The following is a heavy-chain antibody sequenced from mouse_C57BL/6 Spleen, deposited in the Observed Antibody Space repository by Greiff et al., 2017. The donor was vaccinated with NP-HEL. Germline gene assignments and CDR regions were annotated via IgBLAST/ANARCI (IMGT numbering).Heavy chain of an antibody. J-gene: IGHJ4*01. Sequence: EVNLVESGGGLVKPGGSLKLSCAASGFTFSDYGMHWVRQAPEKGLEWVAYISSGSSTIYYADTVKGRFTISRDNAKNTLFLQMTSLRSEDTAMYYCARPAYGSSPFYAMDYWGQGTSVTVSS. CDR3: ARPAYGSSPFYAMDY. CDR1: GFTFSDYG. CDR2: ISSGSSTI. D-gene: IGHD1-1*01. V-gene: IGHV5-17*01.